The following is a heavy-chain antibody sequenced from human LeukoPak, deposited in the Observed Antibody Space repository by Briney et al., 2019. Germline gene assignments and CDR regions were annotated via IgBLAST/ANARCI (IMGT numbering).Heavy chain of an antibody. CDR3: AEKKNFYFDY. CDR2: ISSSGSTT. V-gene: IGHV3-23*01. D-gene: IGHD1-7*01. CDR1: GFTFSSYA. Sequence: GGSLRLSCAASGFTFSSYAMSWVRQVPGKGLEWLSAISSSGSTTYYADSVRGRFTISRDNSKNTLYLQMNSLRAEDTAVYYCAEKKNFYFDYWGQGTLVTVSS. J-gene: IGHJ4*02.